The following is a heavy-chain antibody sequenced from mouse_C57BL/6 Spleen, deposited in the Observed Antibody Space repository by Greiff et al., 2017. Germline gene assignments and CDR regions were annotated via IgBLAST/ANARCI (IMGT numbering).Heavy chain of an antibody. Sequence: QVQLQQSGPELVKPGASVKISCKASGYSFTSYYIHWVKQRPGQGLEWIGWIYPGSGNTKYNEKFKGKATLTADTSSSTAYMQLSSLTSEDSAVYYCARTNYDGYYFAYWGQGTLVTVSA. J-gene: IGHJ3*01. CDR1: GYSFTSYY. CDR2: IYPGSGNT. V-gene: IGHV1-66*01. CDR3: ARTNYDGYYFAY. D-gene: IGHD2-3*01.